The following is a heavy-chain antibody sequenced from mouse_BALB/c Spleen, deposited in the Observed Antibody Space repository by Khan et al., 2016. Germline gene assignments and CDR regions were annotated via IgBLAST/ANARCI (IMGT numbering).Heavy chain of an antibody. J-gene: IGHJ4*01. Sequence: VELEESGTELLRPGASVKLSCKASGYTFTDYYLHWVKQRPGQGLEWIGEIFPGSGITYYTEKFKGKATLTADTSSSTAYLQLSSLTSEDSAVYFCARSYYGYCAMEYWGHGASVTVSS. V-gene: IGHV1-77*01. CDR3: ARSYYGYCAMEY. CDR2: IFPGSGIT. D-gene: IGHD1-2*01. CDR1: GYTFTDYY.